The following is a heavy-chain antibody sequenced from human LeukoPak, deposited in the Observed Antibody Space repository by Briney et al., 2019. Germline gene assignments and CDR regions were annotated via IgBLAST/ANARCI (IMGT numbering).Heavy chain of an antibody. V-gene: IGHV4-59*01. Sequence: SETLSLTCSVSGVAISSYYWSWIRQSPAKGLEWIGYVYYSGSTSYNPSLKSRVTISVDTSKNQFSLKLSSVTAADTAVYYCARAKSQYAVAMDYWGQGTLVTVSS. J-gene: IGHJ4*02. CDR3: ARAKSQYAVAMDY. CDR1: GVAISSYY. D-gene: IGHD2-2*01. CDR2: VYYSGST.